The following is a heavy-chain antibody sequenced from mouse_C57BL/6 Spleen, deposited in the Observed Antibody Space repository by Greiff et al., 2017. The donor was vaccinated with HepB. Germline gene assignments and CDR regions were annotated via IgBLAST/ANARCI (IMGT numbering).Heavy chain of an antibody. CDR3: ARDYGSSYGWFAY. Sequence: VKLVESGPELVKPGASVKISCKASGYTFTDYYINWVKQRPGQGLEWIGWIFPGSGSTYYNEKFKGKATLTVDKSSSTAYMLLSSLTSEDSAVYFCARDYGSSYGWFAYWGQGTLVTVSA. CDR1: GYTFTDYY. CDR2: IFPGSGST. J-gene: IGHJ3*01. V-gene: IGHV1-75*01. D-gene: IGHD1-1*01.